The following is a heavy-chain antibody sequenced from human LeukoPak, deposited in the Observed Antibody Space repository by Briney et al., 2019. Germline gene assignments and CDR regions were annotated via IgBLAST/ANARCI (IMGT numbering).Heavy chain of an antibody. CDR2: INHSGST. J-gene: IGHJ6*02. CDR3: ARGKLYYYGMDV. V-gene: IGHV4-34*01. Sequence: SETLSLTCAVYGGSFSGYYWSWIRQPPGKGLEWIGEINHSGSTNCNPSLKSRVTISVDTSKNQFSLKLSSVTAADTAVYYCARGKLYYYGMDVWGQGTTVTVSS. CDR1: GGSFSGYY.